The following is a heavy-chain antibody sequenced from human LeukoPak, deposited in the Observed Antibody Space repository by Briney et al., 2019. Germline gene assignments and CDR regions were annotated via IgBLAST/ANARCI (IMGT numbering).Heavy chain of an antibody. CDR3: ARTVGATYYDFWSGPRDAFDI. D-gene: IGHD3-3*01. V-gene: IGHV4-59*01. Sequence: PSETLSLTCTVSGGSISSYYWSWIRQPPGKGLEWIGYIYYSGGTNYNPSLKSRVTISVDTSKNQFSLKLSSVTAADTAVYYCARTVGATYYDFWSGPRDAFDIWGQGTMVTVSS. CDR1: GGSISSYY. J-gene: IGHJ3*02. CDR2: IYYSGGT.